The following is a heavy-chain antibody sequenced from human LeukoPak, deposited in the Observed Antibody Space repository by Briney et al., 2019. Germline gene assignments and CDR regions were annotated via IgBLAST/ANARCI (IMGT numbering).Heavy chain of an antibody. V-gene: IGHV3-23*01. CDR1: GFTFNSYA. CDR3: VKHSGYDFFLVVFDY. CDR2: ISGSGGST. J-gene: IGHJ4*02. Sequence: GGSLRLSCAASGFTFNSYAMSWVRQAPGKGLEWVSAISGSGGSTYYADSVKGRFTISRDNSKNTLYLQMNSLRAEDTAVYYCVKHSGYDFFLVVFDYWGQGTLVTVSS. D-gene: IGHD5-12*01.